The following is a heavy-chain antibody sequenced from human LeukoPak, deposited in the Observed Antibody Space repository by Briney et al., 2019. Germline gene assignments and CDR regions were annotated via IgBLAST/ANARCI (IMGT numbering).Heavy chain of an antibody. V-gene: IGHV3-53*01. CDR2: LYSGSST. D-gene: IGHD2-21*02. Sequence: PGGSLTLSCEGSGFSFGTKYMNWVRQAPGKGLEWVSILYSGSSTYYTDSVKGRFTVSRDDSKNTLYLHMNRLGVEDMAVYYCARVGDDYHWYLDVWGRGTLVTVSS. J-gene: IGHJ2*01. CDR3: ARVGDDYHWYLDV. CDR1: GFSFGTKY.